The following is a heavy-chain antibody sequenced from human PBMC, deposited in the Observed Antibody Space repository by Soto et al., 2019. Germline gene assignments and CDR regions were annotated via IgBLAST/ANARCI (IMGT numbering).Heavy chain of an antibody. Sequence: GGSLRLSSAASGFTVTTYSRNWVRQAPGKGLELVAAISSTSTYIYYAYSLKGRFTISRDNTKHSLYLQINSLRDDDTAVYYCARETAGYTSTSAFDYRGQGALVTV. J-gene: IGHJ4*02. D-gene: IGHD2-2*02. CDR3: ARETAGYTSTSAFDY. CDR2: ISSTSTYI. CDR1: GFTVTTYS. V-gene: IGHV3-21*01.